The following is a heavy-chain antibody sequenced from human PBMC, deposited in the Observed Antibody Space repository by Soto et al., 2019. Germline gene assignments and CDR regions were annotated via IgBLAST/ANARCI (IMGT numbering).Heavy chain of an antibody. J-gene: IGHJ6*02. CDR3: ARSQGGSSSLDIYYYYYYGMDV. V-gene: IGHV1-69*01. Sequence: QVQLVQSGAEVKXPGXSXXVSXKAPGGTFSSYAISWVRQAPGQGLEWMGGIIPIFGTANYAQKFQGRVTITADESTSTGYMELSSLRSEDTAVYYCARSQGGSSSLDIYYYYYYGMDVWGQGTTVTVSS. CDR1: GGTFSSYA. D-gene: IGHD2-15*01. CDR2: IIPIFGTA.